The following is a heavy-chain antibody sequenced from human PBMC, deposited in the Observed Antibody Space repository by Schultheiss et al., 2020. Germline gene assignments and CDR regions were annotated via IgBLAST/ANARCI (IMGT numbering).Heavy chain of an antibody. CDR2: VYYTGTTPTT. Sequence: SETLSLMCAVSGGSLSPYYWSWIRQPPGKRLEWIGYVYYTGTTPTTKYNPSLKSRVTMSVDSSSNQFSLRLTSVAAADTAVYYCARGRAYYDFWSGSNWFDPWGQGTLVTVSS. CDR3: ARGRAYYDFWSGSNWFDP. V-gene: IGHV4-59*08. CDR1: GGSLSPYY. D-gene: IGHD3-3*01. J-gene: IGHJ5*02.